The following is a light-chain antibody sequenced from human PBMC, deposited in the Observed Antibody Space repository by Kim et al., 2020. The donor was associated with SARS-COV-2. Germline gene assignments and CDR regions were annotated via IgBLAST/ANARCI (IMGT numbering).Light chain of an antibody. CDR1: QAIAIY. CDR2: SAS. Sequence: SACVGDRVPLTCRSSQAIAIYLTWYQQKSGKAPKLLIYSASNLQSGVPSRFSGSGSGTDFTLTISSLQPEDFATYFCQQSHSLPPTFGQGTKLEI. V-gene: IGKV1-39*01. J-gene: IGKJ2*01. CDR3: QQSHSLPPT.